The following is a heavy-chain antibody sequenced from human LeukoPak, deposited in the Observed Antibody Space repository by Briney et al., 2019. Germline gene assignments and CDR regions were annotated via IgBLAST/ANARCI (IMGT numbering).Heavy chain of an antibody. CDR3: AASFDF. Sequence: GGSLRLSCVVSGLTFSNYWMTWVRQAPGKGLEWVANMKEDGREIYYADSVKGRFTISRDNTESSLYLQMDGLRAEDTAVYYCAASFDFWGQGTLVSVSS. CDR1: GLTFSNYW. J-gene: IGHJ4*02. V-gene: IGHV3-7*01. CDR2: MKEDGREI.